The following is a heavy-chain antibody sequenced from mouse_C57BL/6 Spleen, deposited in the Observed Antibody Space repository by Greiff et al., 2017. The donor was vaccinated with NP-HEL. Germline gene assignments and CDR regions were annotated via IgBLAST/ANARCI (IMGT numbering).Heavy chain of an antibody. CDR3: AREGGSSGYDAMDY. CDR2: IHPNSGST. V-gene: IGHV1-64*01. CDR1: GYTFTSYW. Sequence: VKLQQPGAELVKPGASVTLSCKASGYTFTSYWMHWVKQRPGQGLEWIGMIHPNSGSTNYNEKFKSKATLTVDKSSSTAYMQLSSLTSEDSVVYYGAREGGSSGYDAMDYWGQGTSVTVSS. D-gene: IGHD3-2*02. J-gene: IGHJ4*01.